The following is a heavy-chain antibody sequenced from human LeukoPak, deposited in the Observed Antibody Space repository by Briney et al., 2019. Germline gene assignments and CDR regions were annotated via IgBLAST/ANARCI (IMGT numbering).Heavy chain of an antibody. CDR3: ASGYSYGSADY. Sequence: PGRSLRLSCAASGFTFDDYAMHWVRQAPGKGLEWVSGISWNSGSIGYADSVKGRFTISRDNAKNSLYPQMNSLRAEDTALYYCASGYSYGSADYWGQGTLVTVSS. J-gene: IGHJ4*02. D-gene: IGHD5-18*01. V-gene: IGHV3-9*01. CDR1: GFTFDDYA. CDR2: ISWNSGSI.